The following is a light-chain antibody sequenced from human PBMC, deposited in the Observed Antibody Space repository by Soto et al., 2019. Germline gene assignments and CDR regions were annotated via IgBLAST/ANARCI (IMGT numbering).Light chain of an antibody. V-gene: IGKV3-20*01. CDR1: QSVSSIY. Sequence: ELLFTPSPGTLSLSPGSRATLSCRASQSVSSIYLAWYHQKPGQAPTLLIYGASNRATGIPDRFSGSGSGTDFTLTISRLEPEDFAVYYCQQYGSSGTFGQGTKVDIK. CDR2: GAS. CDR3: QQYGSSGT. J-gene: IGKJ1*01.